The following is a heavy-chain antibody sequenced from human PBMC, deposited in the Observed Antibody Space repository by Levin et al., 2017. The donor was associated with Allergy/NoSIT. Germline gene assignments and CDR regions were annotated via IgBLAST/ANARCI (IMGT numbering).Heavy chain of an antibody. V-gene: IGHV3-33*01. CDR3: ARDRYESFGDYHYFDY. CDR2: IWYDGSKT. D-gene: IGHD3-22*01. CDR1: GFTFRSYG. Sequence: GESLKISCTASGFTFRSYGMHWVRQAPGKGLEWVAIIWYDGSKTYYADSVKGRFTISRDSSKNTLYLQINSLRPDDTAVYYCARDRYESFGDYHYFDYWGRGTLVTVSS. J-gene: IGHJ4*02.